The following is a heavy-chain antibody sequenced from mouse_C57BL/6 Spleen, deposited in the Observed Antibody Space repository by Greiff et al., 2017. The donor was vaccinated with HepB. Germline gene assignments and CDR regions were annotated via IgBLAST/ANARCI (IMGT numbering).Heavy chain of an antibody. V-gene: IGHV1-66*01. Sequence: VKLQESGPELVKPGASVKISCKASGYSFTSYYIHWVKQRPGQGLEWIGWIYPGSGNTKYNEKFKGKATLTADTSSSTAYMQLSSLTSEDSAVYYCARAEFITTVVATRDAMDYWGQGTSVTVSS. CDR1: GYSFTSYY. J-gene: IGHJ4*01. D-gene: IGHD1-1*01. CDR3: ARAEFITTVVATRDAMDY. CDR2: IYPGSGNT.